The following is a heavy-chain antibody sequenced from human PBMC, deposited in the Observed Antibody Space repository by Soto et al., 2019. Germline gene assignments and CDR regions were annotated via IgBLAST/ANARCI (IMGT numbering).Heavy chain of an antibody. Sequence: EVQLVESGGGLVKPGGSLRLSCAASGFTFSSYSMNWVRQAPGRGLEWVSSISSSSSYIYYADSVKGRFTISRDNAKNSLYLQMNSLRAEDTAVYYCARDLLTSCSGGSCYSAGMDVWGQGDTVTVSS. D-gene: IGHD2-15*01. J-gene: IGHJ6*02. V-gene: IGHV3-21*01. CDR2: ISSSSSYI. CDR3: ARDLLTSCSGGSCYSAGMDV. CDR1: GFTFSSYS.